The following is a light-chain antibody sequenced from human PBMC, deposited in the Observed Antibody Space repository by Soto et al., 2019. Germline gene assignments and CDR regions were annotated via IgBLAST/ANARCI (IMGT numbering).Light chain of an antibody. J-gene: IGLJ2*01. CDR1: SSDVGGYNY. Sequence: QSALTQPASVSGSPGQSITISCTGTSSDVGGYNYVSWYQQHPGKAPKLMIYDVSNRPSGVSNRFSGSKSGNTASLTISGLQADDEADYHCSSYTRSSTSVVFGGGTKLTVL. CDR3: SSYTRSSTSVV. CDR2: DVS. V-gene: IGLV2-14*01.